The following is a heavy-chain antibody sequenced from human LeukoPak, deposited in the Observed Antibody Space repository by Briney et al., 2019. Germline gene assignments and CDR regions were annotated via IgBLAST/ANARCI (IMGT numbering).Heavy chain of an antibody. CDR1: GFTFSSYW. J-gene: IGHJ4*02. Sequence: AGGSLRLSCAASGFTFSSYWMHWVRQAPGKGLVWVSRINSDGSSTKYADSVKGRFTISRDNAKNSLYLQMNSLRAEDTAVYYCARSRSYYDSSGYSDWGQGTLVTVSS. V-gene: IGHV3-74*03. D-gene: IGHD3-22*01. CDR2: INSDGSST. CDR3: ARSRSYYDSSGYSD.